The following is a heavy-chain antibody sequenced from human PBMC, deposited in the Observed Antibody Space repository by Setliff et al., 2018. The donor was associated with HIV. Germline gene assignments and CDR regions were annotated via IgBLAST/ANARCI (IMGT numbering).Heavy chain of an antibody. Sequence: PSQTLSLTCAVSGGSTSSGGYSWNWIRQPPGKGLEWIGYIYHSGSTFYNPSLKSRVTISVDRSKNQFSLKLTSVTAADTALYYCARSGGVYNWFDPWGQGTLVTVSS. CDR1: GGSTSSGGYS. CDR3: ARSGGVYNWFDP. D-gene: IGHD6-25*01. V-gene: IGHV4-30-2*01. J-gene: IGHJ5*02. CDR2: IYHSGST.